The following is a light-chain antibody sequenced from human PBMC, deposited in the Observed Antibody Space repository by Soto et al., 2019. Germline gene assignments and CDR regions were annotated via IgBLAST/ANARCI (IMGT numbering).Light chain of an antibody. V-gene: IGKV3-20*01. CDR3: QQYGSSPYT. CDR1: QSISSTY. J-gene: IGKJ2*01. Sequence: EVVLTQSPGTLSLSPGERATLSCRASQSISSTYLAWYQQKPDQAPRLLIYGASIRATGIPDRFSGSGSGTDFTVTISRLEPEDFAVYYCQQYGSSPYTFGQGTKLEIK. CDR2: GAS.